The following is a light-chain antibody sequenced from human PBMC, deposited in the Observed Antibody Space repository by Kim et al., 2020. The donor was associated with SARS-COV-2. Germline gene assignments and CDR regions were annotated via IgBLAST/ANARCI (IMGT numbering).Light chain of an antibody. CDR3: NSRDTNDNVV. Sequence: VALGQTVRNTCQGDSLRSYYATWYQQKPGQAPILVIYGKNNRPSGIPDRFSGSSSGNTASLTITGTQAGDEADYYCNSRDTNDNVVFGGGTKLTVL. CDR2: GKN. J-gene: IGLJ2*01. CDR1: SLRSYY. V-gene: IGLV3-19*01.